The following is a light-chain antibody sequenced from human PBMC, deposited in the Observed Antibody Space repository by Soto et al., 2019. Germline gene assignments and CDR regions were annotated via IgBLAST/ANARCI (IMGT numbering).Light chain of an antibody. CDR2: EVS. CDR3: SSYAGSNTPVL. Sequence: QSALTQPPSASGSPGQSVTISCTGTSSDVGGYNYVSWYQQHPGKAPKLMIYEVSKRPSGVPDRFSGSKSGNTASLTVSGVQAEDEADYYCSSYAGSNTPVLFGGGTKLTVL. V-gene: IGLV2-8*01. J-gene: IGLJ2*01. CDR1: SSDVGGYNY.